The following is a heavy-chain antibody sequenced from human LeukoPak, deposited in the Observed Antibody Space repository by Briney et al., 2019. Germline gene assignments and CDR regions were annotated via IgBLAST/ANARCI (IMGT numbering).Heavy chain of an antibody. CDR3: ARRPRGVIIKSWFDS. CDR2: INHSGST. CDR1: GGSFSAYY. V-gene: IGHV4-34*01. J-gene: IGHJ5*01. Sequence: SETLSLTCAVYGGSFSAYYWSWIRQPPGKRLEWIGEINHSGSTNYNPSLKSRVTILLDTSKNQFSLNLSSVTAADTAVYYCARRPRGVIIKSWFDSWGQGTLVTVSP. D-gene: IGHD3-10*01.